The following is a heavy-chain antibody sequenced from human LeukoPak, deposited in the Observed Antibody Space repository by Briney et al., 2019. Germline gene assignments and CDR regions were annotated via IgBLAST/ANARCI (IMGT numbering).Heavy chain of an antibody. D-gene: IGHD6-19*01. V-gene: IGHV3-9*01. CDR2: ISWNSGSI. CDR1: GFTFSSYA. J-gene: IGHJ6*02. CDR3: AKDDSSGWPHYYGMDV. Sequence: GGSLRLSCAASGFTFSSYAMSWVRQAPGKGLEWVSGISWNSGSIGYADSVKGRFTISRDNAKNSLYLQMNSLRAEDTALYYCAKDDSSGWPHYYGMDVWGQGTTVTVSS.